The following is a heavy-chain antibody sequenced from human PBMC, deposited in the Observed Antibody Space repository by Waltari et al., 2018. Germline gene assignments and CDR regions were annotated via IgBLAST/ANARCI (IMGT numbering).Heavy chain of an antibody. CDR3: AKLIAAAGYFDY. Sequence: EVQLLESGGGLVQPGGSLRLSCAASGFTFSSYAMSWVRQAPGKGLEWVSAISGSGGSTYYAASVKGRFTISRDNSKNTLYLQMNSLRAEDTAVYYCAKLIAAAGYFDYWGQGTLVTVSS. J-gene: IGHJ4*02. V-gene: IGHV3-23*01. CDR1: GFTFSSYA. CDR2: ISGSGGST. D-gene: IGHD6-13*01.